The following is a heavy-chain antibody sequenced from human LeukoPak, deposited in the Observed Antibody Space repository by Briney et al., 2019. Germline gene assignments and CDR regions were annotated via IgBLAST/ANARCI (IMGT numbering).Heavy chain of an antibody. J-gene: IGHJ3*02. CDR2: TYSDSST. CDR1: GFTVSNNY. Sequence: GGSLRLSCAASGFTVSNNYMSWVRQAPGKGLEWVSITYSDSSTNYADSVKGRFTISRDTTQNTLSLQMNSLRAEDTAVYYCVRKNRDFDAAFDIWGQGTVVTVSS. V-gene: IGHV3-53*01. D-gene: IGHD2-21*02. CDR3: VRKNRDFDAAFDI.